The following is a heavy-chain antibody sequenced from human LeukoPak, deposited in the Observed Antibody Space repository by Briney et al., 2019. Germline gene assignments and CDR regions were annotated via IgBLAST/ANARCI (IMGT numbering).Heavy chain of an antibody. CDR2: ISNDGSYI. D-gene: IGHD6-6*01. J-gene: IGHJ4*02. CDR1: GYSFSSYA. CDR3: ATAMGSSASTAYFAY. Sequence: PGGSLRLSCGGSGYSFSSYAINWVGQTPGKGLEWLSAISNDGSYIFYTDSVKGRFTTSRDNSRNTVYLQMNGLRVEDTAVYYCATAMGSSASTAYFAYWGQGTLVTVSS. V-gene: IGHV3-23*01.